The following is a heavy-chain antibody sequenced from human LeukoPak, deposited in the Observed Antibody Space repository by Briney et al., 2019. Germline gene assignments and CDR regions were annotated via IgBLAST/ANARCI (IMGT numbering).Heavy chain of an antibody. CDR3: ARSLGVGNLVAWFDP. V-gene: IGHV1-3*04. J-gene: IGHJ5*02. Sequence: ASVKVSCEASGYTFINYAIHWVRQAPGQRLEWMGWINTVNGNTKYSQKFQGRVTITRDTSASTAYMELSSLRSEDTAVYYCARSLGVGNLVAWFDPWGPGTLVTVSS. D-gene: IGHD4-23*01. CDR1: GYTFINYA. CDR2: INTVNGNT.